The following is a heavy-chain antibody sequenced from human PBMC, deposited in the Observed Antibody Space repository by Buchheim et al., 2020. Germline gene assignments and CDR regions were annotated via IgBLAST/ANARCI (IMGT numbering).Heavy chain of an antibody. J-gene: IGHJ4*02. D-gene: IGHD2-15*01. CDR1: GFTFSNSI. CDR2: ITSSSSTI. CDR3: ARAAGGLYFDY. Sequence: EVQVVESGGGLVQPGGSLRLSCAASGFTFSNSIMNWVRQAPGKGLEWVSYITSSSSTIYYADSVKGRFTISRDNGKNSLYLQMSSLRGEDTAVYYCARAAGGLYFDYWGQGAL. V-gene: IGHV3-48*01.